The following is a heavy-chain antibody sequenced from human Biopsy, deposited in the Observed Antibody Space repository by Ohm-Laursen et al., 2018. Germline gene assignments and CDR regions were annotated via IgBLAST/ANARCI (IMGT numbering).Heavy chain of an antibody. CDR3: VRSLRNYDFLDS. Sequence: SLRLSCAATGFNFDDYAMHWIRQGPRKGLEWVAGLTWNSGTIAYAGSVRGRFTISRDNAKNSLYLQMNNLTSEDTALYYCVRSLRNYDFLDSWGQGTLVSVSS. CDR2: LTWNSGTI. D-gene: IGHD3-16*01. V-gene: IGHV3-9*01. CDR1: GFNFDDYA. J-gene: IGHJ4*02.